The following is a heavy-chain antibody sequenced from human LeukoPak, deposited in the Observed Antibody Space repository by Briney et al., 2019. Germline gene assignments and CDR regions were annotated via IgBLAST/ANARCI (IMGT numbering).Heavy chain of an antibody. D-gene: IGHD2-15*01. CDR3: ARTRGDIVVGDAFDI. V-gene: IGHV1-2*02. CDR1: GYTFTGYY. CDR2: INPNSGGT. Sequence: ASVKVFCKASGYTFTGYYMHWVRQAPGQGLEWMGWINPNSGGTNYAQKFQGRVIMTRDTSISTAYMELSRLRSDDTAVYYCARTRGDIVVGDAFDIWGQGTMVTVSS. J-gene: IGHJ3*02.